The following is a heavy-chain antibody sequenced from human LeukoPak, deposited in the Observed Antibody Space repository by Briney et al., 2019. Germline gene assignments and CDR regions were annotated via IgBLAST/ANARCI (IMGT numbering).Heavy chain of an antibody. D-gene: IGHD6-13*01. J-gene: IGHJ4*02. CDR1: GGSISSYY. CDR3: ATDTSIAAAEN. V-gene: IGHV4-59*01. CDR2: IYYSGST. Sequence: SETLPLTCTVSGGSISSYYWSWIRQPPGKGLEWIGYIYYSGSTNYNPSLKSRVTISVDTSKNQFSLKLSSVTAADTAVYYCATDTSIAAAENWGQGTLVTVSS.